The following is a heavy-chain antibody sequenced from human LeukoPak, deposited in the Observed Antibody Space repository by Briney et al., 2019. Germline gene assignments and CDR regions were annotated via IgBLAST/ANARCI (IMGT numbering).Heavy chain of an antibody. J-gene: IGHJ4*02. CDR2: IYYSGST. V-gene: IGHV4-39*01. Sequence: KSSETLSLTCTVSGGSISSSSYYWGWIRQPPGKGLEWIGSIYYSGSTYYNPSLKSRVTISVDTSKNQFSLKLSSVTAADTAVYYCARGFRGPNFDYWGQGTLVTVSS. D-gene: IGHD3-10*01. CDR3: ARGFRGPNFDY. CDR1: GGSISSSSYY.